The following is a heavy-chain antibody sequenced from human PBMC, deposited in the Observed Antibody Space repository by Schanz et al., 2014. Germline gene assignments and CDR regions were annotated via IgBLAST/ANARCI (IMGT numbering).Heavy chain of an antibody. D-gene: IGHD5-12*01. J-gene: IGHJ4*02. CDR2: INPNSGET. Sequence: QVQLVQSGPAVKKPGASMKVSCLASGYSFTEYFLHWVRQAPGQGLEWMGWINPNSGETNYEQKFKGRVSLTSDTSNSTAFMELRGLTSGDTATYLCARARYTGYDCSGYWGQGTLLIVSS. CDR1: GYSFTEYF. CDR3: ARARYTGYDCSGY. V-gene: IGHV1-2*02.